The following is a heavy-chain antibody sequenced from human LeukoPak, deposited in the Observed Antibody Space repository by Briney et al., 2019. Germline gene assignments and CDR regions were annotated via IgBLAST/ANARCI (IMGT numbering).Heavy chain of an antibody. D-gene: IGHD3-10*01. Sequence: PGGSLSLSCAASGFTFSSYGMHWVRQAPGKGREWVAVIGYDGSNKYYADSVKGRFTISRDNSKNTLYLQMNRLRAEDTAVYYCARDVYYYGSGSYSAFDYWGQGTLVTVSS. V-gene: IGHV3-33*01. CDR3: ARDVYYYGSGSYSAFDY. CDR2: IGYDGSNK. J-gene: IGHJ4*02. CDR1: GFTFSSYG.